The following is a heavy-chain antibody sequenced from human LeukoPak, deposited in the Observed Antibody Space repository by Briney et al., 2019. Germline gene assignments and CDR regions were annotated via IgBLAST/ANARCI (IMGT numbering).Heavy chain of an antibody. Sequence: PSETLSLTCTVSGASISSFYWSWIRQPAGKGLEWIGRIYTSGSTLYNPSLKSRVTISVDTSKNQFSLKLSSVTAADTAVYYCARDTVAGTGGFDYWGQGTLVTVSS. D-gene: IGHD6-19*01. V-gene: IGHV4-4*07. CDR2: IYTSGST. CDR3: ARDTVAGTGGFDY. J-gene: IGHJ4*02. CDR1: GASISSFY.